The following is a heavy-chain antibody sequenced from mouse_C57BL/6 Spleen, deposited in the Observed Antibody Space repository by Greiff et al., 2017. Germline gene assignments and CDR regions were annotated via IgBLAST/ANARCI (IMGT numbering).Heavy chain of an antibody. J-gene: IGHJ2*01. Sequence: EVQLQQSGPGLVKPSQSLSLTCSVTGYSITSGYYWNWIRQFPGNKLEWMGYISYDGSNNYNPSLKNRISITRDTSKNQFFLKLNSVTTEDTATYCCAREGLTVFDYWGQGTTLTVSS. CDR1: GYSITSGYY. D-gene: IGHD4-1*01. CDR3: AREGLTVFDY. CDR2: ISYDGSN. V-gene: IGHV3-6*01.